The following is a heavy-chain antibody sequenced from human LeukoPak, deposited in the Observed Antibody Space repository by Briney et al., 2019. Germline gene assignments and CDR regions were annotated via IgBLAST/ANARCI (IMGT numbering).Heavy chain of an antibody. CDR3: AKDTTPPKAGFDH. CDR1: GFTFSSYG. CDR2: IRYDGSNK. Sequence: PGGSLGLSCAASGFTFSSYGMHWVRQAPGKGLEWVAFIRYDGSNKYYADSVKGRFTISRDNSKNTLYLQMNSLRAEDTAVYYCAKDTTPPKAGFDHWGQGTLVTVSS. J-gene: IGHJ5*02. D-gene: IGHD1-14*01. V-gene: IGHV3-30*02.